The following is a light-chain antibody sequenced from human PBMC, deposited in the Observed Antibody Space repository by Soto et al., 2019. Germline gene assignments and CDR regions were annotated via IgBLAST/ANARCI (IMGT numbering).Light chain of an antibody. CDR1: QSVSTN. CDR3: RQYGSSGT. CDR2: GAS. Sequence: EILMTQSPGSLSVSPGERATLSCRASQSVSTNLAWYQQKPGQAPRLLIYGASTRATGIPATFSGSGSGTEFTLTISRLEPEDFAVYYCRQYGSSGTFGQGTKVDIK. J-gene: IGKJ1*01. V-gene: IGKV3-15*01.